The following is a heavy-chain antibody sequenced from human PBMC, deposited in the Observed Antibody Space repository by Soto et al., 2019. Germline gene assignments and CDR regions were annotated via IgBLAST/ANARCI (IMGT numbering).Heavy chain of an antibody. CDR3: AKGINTEWLRSPTDY. J-gene: IGHJ4*02. CDR2: ISGSAGNT. Sequence: GGSLRLSCAASGFTFSSYAMSWVRQAPGKGLEWVSAISGSAGNTYYADSVKGRFTVSRDISENTLYLQMNSLRAEDTGVYYCAKGINTEWLRSPTDYWGQGTLVTVSS. V-gene: IGHV3-23*01. D-gene: IGHD5-12*01. CDR1: GFTFSSYA.